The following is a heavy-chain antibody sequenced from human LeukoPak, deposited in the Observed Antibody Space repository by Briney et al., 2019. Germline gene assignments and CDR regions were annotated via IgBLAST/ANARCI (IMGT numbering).Heavy chain of an antibody. CDR1: GFTFSSNY. J-gene: IGHJ3*02. CDR2: IYSGDSP. Sequence: GGSLTLSCAASGFTFSSNYMSWVRQAPGKGLEWVSIIYSGDSPNYTDSVKGRFTISIDNSKNTLYLQLNSLRGEDTAVYYCARARAWPEHAFDIWGQGTMVTVSS. V-gene: IGHV3-53*01. D-gene: IGHD5-24*01. CDR3: ARARAWPEHAFDI.